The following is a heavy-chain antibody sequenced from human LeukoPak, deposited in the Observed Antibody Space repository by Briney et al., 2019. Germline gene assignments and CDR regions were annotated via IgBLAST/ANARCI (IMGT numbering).Heavy chain of an antibody. J-gene: IGHJ3*02. Sequence: PGGSLRLSCAASGFTFSSYEMNWVRQAPGKGLEWVSYIRGSGSAKYYADSVKGRFTISRDNSKSTLYLQMNSLRAEDTAVYYCGREGVVAGFDAFDMGAEGTIV. CDR3: GREGVVAGFDAFDM. CDR1: GFTFSSYE. CDR2: IRGSGSAK. D-gene: IGHD6-19*01. V-gene: IGHV3-48*03.